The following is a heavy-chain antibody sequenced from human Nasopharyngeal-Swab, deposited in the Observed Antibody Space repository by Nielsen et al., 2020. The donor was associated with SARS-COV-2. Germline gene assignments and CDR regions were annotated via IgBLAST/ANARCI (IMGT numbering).Heavy chain of an antibody. D-gene: IGHD3-3*01. CDR1: GYSFTSYW. CDR2: IYPGDSDT. CDR3: ARQDVLRFLEWDY. Sequence: KVSCKGSGYSFTSYWIGWVRQMPGKGLEWMGIIYPGDSDTRYSPSFQGQVTISADKSISTAYLQWSSLKASGTAMYYCARQDVLRFLEWDYWGQGTLVTVSS. V-gene: IGHV5-51*01. J-gene: IGHJ4*02.